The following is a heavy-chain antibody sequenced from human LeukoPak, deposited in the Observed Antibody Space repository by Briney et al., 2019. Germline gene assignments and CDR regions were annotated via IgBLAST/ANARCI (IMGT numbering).Heavy chain of an antibody. CDR1: GYTFTGHY. Sequence: ASVKLSCKASGYTFTGHYMHWVRQAPGQGLEWMGWINPNSGGTNYAQKFQGRVTMTRDTSIATAYMELSRLRSDDTAVYYCARDQGEVATIPDYWGQGTLVTVSS. CDR2: INPNSGGT. D-gene: IGHD5-24*01. J-gene: IGHJ4*02. CDR3: ARDQGEVATIPDY. V-gene: IGHV1-2*02.